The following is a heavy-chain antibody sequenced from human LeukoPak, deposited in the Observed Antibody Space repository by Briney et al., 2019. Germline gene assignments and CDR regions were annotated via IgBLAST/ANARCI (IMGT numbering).Heavy chain of an antibody. V-gene: IGHV4-31*03. Sequence: SETLSLTCTVSGGSISSGGYYWSWIRQHPGKGLEWIGYIYYSGSTYYNPSLKSRVTISVDTSKNQFSLKLSSVTAADTAVYYCARTSGELLYQIWFDPWGQGTLVTVSS. CDR3: ARTSGELLYQIWFDP. CDR2: IYYSGST. CDR1: GGSISSGGYY. J-gene: IGHJ5*02. D-gene: IGHD3-10*01.